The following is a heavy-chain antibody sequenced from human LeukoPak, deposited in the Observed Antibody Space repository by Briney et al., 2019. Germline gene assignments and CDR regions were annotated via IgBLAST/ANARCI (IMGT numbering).Heavy chain of an antibody. Sequence: PSQTLSLTCTVSGGSISSGGYYWSWIRQPPGKGLEWIGYIYHSGSTYYNPSLKSRVTISVDTSKNQFSLKLSSVTAADTAVYYCAREGDYENWLDPWGQGTLVTVSS. D-gene: IGHD4-17*01. CDR2: IYHSGST. V-gene: IGHV4-30-2*01. J-gene: IGHJ5*02. CDR1: GGSISSGGYY. CDR3: AREGDYENWLDP.